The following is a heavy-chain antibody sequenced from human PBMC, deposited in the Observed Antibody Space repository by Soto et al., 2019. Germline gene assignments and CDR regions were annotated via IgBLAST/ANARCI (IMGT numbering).Heavy chain of an antibody. Sequence: SETLSLTCAVYGGSFSGYYWSWIRQPPGKGLEWIGEINHSGSTNYNPSLKSRVTMSVDTSKNQFPLKLSSVTAADTAVYYCARGYGSGSFNWFDPWGQGTLVTVSS. J-gene: IGHJ5*02. D-gene: IGHD3-10*01. CDR1: GGSFSGYY. CDR3: ARGYGSGSFNWFDP. V-gene: IGHV4-34*01. CDR2: INHSGST.